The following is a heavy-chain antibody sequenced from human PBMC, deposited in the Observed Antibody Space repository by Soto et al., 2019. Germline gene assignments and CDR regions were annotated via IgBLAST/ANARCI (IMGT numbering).Heavy chain of an antibody. CDR2: ISGSGGST. J-gene: IGHJ3*02. Sequence: GGSLRLSCAASGFTFSSYAMSWVRQAPGKGLEWVSAISGSGGSTYYADSVKGRFTISRDNSKNTLYLQMNSLRAEDTALYYCAKDQGDYIWGSYRRDAFDIWGQGTMVTVSS. CDR1: GFTFSSYA. CDR3: AKDQGDYIWGSYRRDAFDI. V-gene: IGHV3-23*01. D-gene: IGHD3-16*02.